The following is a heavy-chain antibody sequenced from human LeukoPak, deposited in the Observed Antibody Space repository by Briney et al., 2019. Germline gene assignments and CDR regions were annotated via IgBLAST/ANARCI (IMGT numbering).Heavy chain of an antibody. J-gene: IGHJ4*02. V-gene: IGHV4-59*08. D-gene: IGHD1-26*01. CDR1: GGSISDYY. CDR2: IHYSGNS. Sequence: SETLSLTCTVSGGSISDYYWTWIRQPPGKGLEWIGHIHYSGNSNHIPSLKSRVTISVDTSKNQFSLKLSSVIAADTAVYYCARLVGATLAWDYWGQGTLVTVSS. CDR3: ARLVGATLAWDY.